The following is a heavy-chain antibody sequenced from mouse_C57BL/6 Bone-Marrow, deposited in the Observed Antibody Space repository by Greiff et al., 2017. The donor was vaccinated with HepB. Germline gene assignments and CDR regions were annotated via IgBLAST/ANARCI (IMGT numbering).Heavy chain of an antibody. D-gene: IGHD2-4*01. CDR2: IDPSDSYT. CDR3: ARLGLYYDYDYYAMDY. V-gene: IGHV1-59*01. CDR1: GYTFTSYW. J-gene: IGHJ4*01. Sequence: QVQLQQPGAELVRPGTSVKLSCKASGYTFTSYWMHWVKQRPGQGLEWIGVIDPSDSYTNYNQKFKGKATLTVDTSSSTAYMQLSSLTSEDSAVYYCARLGLYYDYDYYAMDYWGQGTSVTVSS.